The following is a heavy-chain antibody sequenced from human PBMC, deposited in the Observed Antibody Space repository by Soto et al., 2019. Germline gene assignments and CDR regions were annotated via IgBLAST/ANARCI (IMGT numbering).Heavy chain of an antibody. D-gene: IGHD3-3*01. CDR1: GFTFTNAW. CDR2: IKSITHGGTT. V-gene: IGHV3-15*01. J-gene: IGHJ4*02. Sequence: EVQLVESGGGLVQPGGSLRLSCAASGFTFTNAWMNWVRQAPGKGLEWVGRIKSITHGGTTDYAAPVKGRFTISRDDSKNTLFLQMNSLKTEDTAFYYCTTDPWAIFRVGALTSRQVDYWGQGTLVTVSS. CDR3: TTDPWAIFRVGALTSRQVDY.